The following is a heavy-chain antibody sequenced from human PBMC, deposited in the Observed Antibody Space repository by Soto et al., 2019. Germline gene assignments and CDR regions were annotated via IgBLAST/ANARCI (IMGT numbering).Heavy chain of an antibody. J-gene: IGHJ6*02. CDR1: GGTFSSYA. CDR2: IIPIFGTA. CDR3: ARGSGYDYGTGYYYGMDV. Sequence: SVKVSCKASGGTFSSYAISWVRQAPGQGLEWMGGIIPIFGTANYAQKFQGRVTITADKSTSTAYMELSSLRSEDTAVYYCARGSGYDYGTGYYYGMDVWGQGTTVTVSS. D-gene: IGHD5-12*01. V-gene: IGHV1-69*06.